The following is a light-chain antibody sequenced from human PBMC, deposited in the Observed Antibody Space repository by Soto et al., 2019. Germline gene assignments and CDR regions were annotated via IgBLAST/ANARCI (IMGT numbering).Light chain of an antibody. CDR3: SSSGGRATHV. Sequence: HSALTQPASVSGSPGQSITISCIGTSSDVGSYYLVSWYKQHPGKAPKVMIYEDSKRPSGVSHRFSGSKSGNTASLTISGLQAEDEADYYCSSSGGRATHVFGTGTKLTVL. CDR2: EDS. CDR1: SSDVGSYYL. V-gene: IGLV2-23*01. J-gene: IGLJ1*01.